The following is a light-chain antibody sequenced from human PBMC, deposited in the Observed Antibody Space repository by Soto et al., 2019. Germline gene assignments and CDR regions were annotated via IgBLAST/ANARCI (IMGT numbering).Light chain of an antibody. J-gene: IGKJ1*01. CDR1: QSISSW. Sequence: DIQMTQSPSTLSASVGDRVTITCRASQSISSWLAWYQQKPGKAPKLLIYDASSLESGVPSRFSGSGSGTEFTLTISSLQSEDFAVYSCQQYNKWPQWTLGQGTKVDIK. CDR3: QQYNKWPQWT. V-gene: IGKV1-5*01. CDR2: DAS.